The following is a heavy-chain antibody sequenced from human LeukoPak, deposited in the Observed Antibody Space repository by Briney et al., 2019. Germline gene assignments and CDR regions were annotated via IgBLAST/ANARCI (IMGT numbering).Heavy chain of an antibody. J-gene: IGHJ4*02. Sequence: SETLSPTCTVSGGSISTSSYYWGWVRQPPGKGLEWIGNIFYSGSTYYSPSLKSRVTISLDTSRNQFSLKLSSVTAADTAVYYCVQVAATPGVDYWGQGTLVTVSS. CDR1: GGSISTSSYY. D-gene: IGHD2-15*01. V-gene: IGHV4-39*07. CDR3: VQVAATPGVDY. CDR2: IFYSGST.